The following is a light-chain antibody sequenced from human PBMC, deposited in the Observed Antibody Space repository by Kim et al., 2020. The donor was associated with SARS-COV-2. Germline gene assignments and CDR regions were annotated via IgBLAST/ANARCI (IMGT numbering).Light chain of an antibody. CDR2: ASS. J-gene: IGKJ4*01. V-gene: IGKV1-39*01. CDR1: QSISRY. CDR3: QQTYSTPIT. Sequence: EDTVTFKCRASQSISRYLNRYRQRPGQAPNLLIYASSNLHSGVPFRFSGSRSGTDFALTISTLQPEDSATYDCQQTYSTPITFGGGTKVDIK.